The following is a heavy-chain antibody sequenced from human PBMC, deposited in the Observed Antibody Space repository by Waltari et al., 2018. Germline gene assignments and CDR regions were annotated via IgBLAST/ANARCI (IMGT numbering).Heavy chain of an antibody. J-gene: IGHJ4*02. Sequence: EVQLVESGGGLVKPGGSLRLSCAVSGFTFSSYSMNWVRQAPGKGREGVSSISSSSSYIYYADSVKGRFTISRDNAKNSLYLQMNSLRAEDTAVYYCAREGKRAYGDYDYWGQGTLVTVSS. D-gene: IGHD4-17*01. V-gene: IGHV3-21*01. CDR3: AREGKRAYGDYDY. CDR1: GFTFSSYS. CDR2: ISSSSSYI.